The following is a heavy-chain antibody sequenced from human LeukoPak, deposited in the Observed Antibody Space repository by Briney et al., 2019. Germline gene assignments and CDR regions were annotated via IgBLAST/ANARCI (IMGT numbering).Heavy chain of an antibody. V-gene: IGHV1-2*06. CDR1: GYTFTSYY. CDR2: INPNSGGT. J-gene: IGHJ5*02. CDR3: ERVVPAASASYNWFDP. D-gene: IGHD2-2*01. Sequence: ASVEVSCKASGYTFTSYYMHWVRQAPGQGLEWMGRINPNSGGTNYAQKFQGRVTMTRGTSISTAYMELSRLRSDDTAVYYCERVVPAASASYNWFDPWGQGTLVTVSS.